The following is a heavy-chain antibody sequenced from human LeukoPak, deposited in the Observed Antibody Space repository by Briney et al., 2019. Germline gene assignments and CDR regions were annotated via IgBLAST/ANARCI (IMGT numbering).Heavy chain of an antibody. D-gene: IGHD3-22*01. Sequence: ASVEVSCKASGYTFTSYAMHWVRQAPGQRLEWMGWINAGNGNTKYSQKFQGRVTITRDTSASTAYMELSSLRSEDTAVYYCARDHDSSGYYPAGWFDPWGQGTLVTVSS. J-gene: IGHJ5*02. V-gene: IGHV1-3*01. CDR1: GYTFTSYA. CDR3: ARDHDSSGYYPAGWFDP. CDR2: INAGNGNT.